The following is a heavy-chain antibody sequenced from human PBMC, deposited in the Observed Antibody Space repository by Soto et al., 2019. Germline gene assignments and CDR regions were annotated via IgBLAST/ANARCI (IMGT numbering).Heavy chain of an antibody. CDR3: AKIGIPDYYDSSGYVY. V-gene: IGHV3-30*18. J-gene: IGHJ4*02. CDR2: ISYDDNNK. D-gene: IGHD3-22*01. CDR1: GFTFSSYG. Sequence: QVQLVESGGGVVQPGRSLRLSCAASGFTFSSYGMHWVRQTPGKGLEWVAVISYDDNNKYYADSVKGRFTISRDNSKNTLYLQMNSLRPEDTALYYCAKIGIPDYYDSSGYVYWGQGTLVTVSS.